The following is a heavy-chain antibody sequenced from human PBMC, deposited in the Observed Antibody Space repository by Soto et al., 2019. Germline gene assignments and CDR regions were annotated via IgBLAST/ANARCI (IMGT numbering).Heavy chain of an antibody. CDR3: TRGRNSGDGYNGGGY. J-gene: IGHJ4*02. V-gene: IGHV1-8*01. D-gene: IGHD1-1*01. CDR1: GYTFTSFD. CDR2: MNPNSGHT. Sequence: GXSVKVSCKASGYTFTSFDINWVRQATGQGLEWMGWMNPNSGHTGYAQKFQGRVTMTRDTSISTAYMELSSLRYEDTAVYYCTRGRNSGDGYNGGGYWGQGTLVTVSS.